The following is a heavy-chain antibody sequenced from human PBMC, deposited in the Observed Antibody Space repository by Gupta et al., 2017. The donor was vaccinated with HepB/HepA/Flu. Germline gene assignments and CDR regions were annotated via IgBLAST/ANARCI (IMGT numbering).Heavy chain of an antibody. D-gene: IGHD3/OR15-3a*01. CDR1: GFPFSNNS. J-gene: IGHJ4*02. CDR3: VRDKDWAFDS. Sequence: EVQLVESGGGLVPPGGSMSTSCAASGFPFSNNSINWIRQAPGKKLEWVAYNSSTYEIWYADTVKGRFTISRDNGKNSLYLQMNSLRDEDTAVYYCVRDKDWAFDSWGQGTPVTVSS. V-gene: IGHV3-48*02. CDR2: NSSTYEI.